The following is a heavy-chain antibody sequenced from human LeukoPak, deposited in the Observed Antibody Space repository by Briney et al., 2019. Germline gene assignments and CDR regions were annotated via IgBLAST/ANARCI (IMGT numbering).Heavy chain of an antibody. D-gene: IGHD5-18*01. CDR2: ISWNSGSI. Sequence: GGSLRLSCAVSGFTFDEYAMHWVRQAPGKGLEWVSGISWNSGSIGYADSVKGRFTIPRDNAKNSLYLQMNTLRAEDTALYYCAKDIVRGYSYGYFDYWGQGTLVTVSS. CDR1: GFTFDEYA. J-gene: IGHJ4*02. CDR3: AKDIVRGYSYGYFDY. V-gene: IGHV3-9*01.